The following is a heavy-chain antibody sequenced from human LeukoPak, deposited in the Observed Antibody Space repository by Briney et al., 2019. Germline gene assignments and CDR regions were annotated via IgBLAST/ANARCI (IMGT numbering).Heavy chain of an antibody. J-gene: IGHJ4*02. D-gene: IGHD3-22*01. CDR2: IYTSGST. CDR1: GNSISSGDNY. V-gene: IGHV4-61*02. Sequence: PSQTLSLTCTVSGNSISSGDNYWSWIRQPAGKGLEWIGRIYTSGSTNYNPSLKSRVTISGDTSKNQFSLKLSSVTAADTAVYYCARDLGRPDYYDSSGYPGLFDYWGQGTLVTVSS. CDR3: ARDLGRPDYYDSSGYPGLFDY.